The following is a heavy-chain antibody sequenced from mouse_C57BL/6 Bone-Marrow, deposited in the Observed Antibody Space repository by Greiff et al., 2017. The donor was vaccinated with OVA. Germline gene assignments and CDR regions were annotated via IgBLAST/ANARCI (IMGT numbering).Heavy chain of an antibody. V-gene: IGHV14-4*01. Sequence: VQLQQSGAELVRPGASVKLSCTASGFNIKDDYMHWVKQRPEQGLEWIGWIDPENGDTEYASKFQGKATITADTSSTTAYLQLSSLTSEDTAVYYCTTWDYGNYVWGQGTTLTVSS. D-gene: IGHD2-1*01. J-gene: IGHJ2*01. CDR2: IDPENGDT. CDR1: GFNIKDDY. CDR3: TTWDYGNYV.